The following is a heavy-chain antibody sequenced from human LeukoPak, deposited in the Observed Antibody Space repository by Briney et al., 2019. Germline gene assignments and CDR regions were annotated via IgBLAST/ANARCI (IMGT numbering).Heavy chain of an antibody. CDR1: GFTFSSYG. CDR3: AKEAMADIEWELLAYYFDY. CDR2: ISYDGSNK. J-gene: IGHJ4*02. D-gene: IGHD1-26*01. Sequence: PGGSLRLSCAASGFTFSSYGMHWVRQAPGKGLEWVAVISYDGSNKYYADSVKGRFTISRDNSKNTLYLQMNSLRAEDTAVYYCAKEAMADIEWELLAYYFDYWGQGTLVTVSS. V-gene: IGHV3-30*18.